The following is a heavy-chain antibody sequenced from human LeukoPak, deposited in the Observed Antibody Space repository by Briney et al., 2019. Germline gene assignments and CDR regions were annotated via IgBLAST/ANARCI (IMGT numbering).Heavy chain of an antibody. CDR1: GFTFSSYA. CDR3: ARDRREARGNWFDP. Sequence: PGGSLRLSCAASGFTFSSYAMHWVRQAPGKGLEWVAVISYDGSNKYYADSVKGRFTISRDNSKNTLYLQMNSLRAEDTAVYYCARDRREARGNWFDPWGQGTLVTVSS. J-gene: IGHJ5*02. CDR2: ISYDGSNK. V-gene: IGHV3-30*14.